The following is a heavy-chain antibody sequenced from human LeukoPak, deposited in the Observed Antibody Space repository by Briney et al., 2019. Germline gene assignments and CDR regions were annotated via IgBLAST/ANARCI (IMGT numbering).Heavy chain of an antibody. J-gene: IGHJ3*02. CDR2: IYHSGST. CDR3: ARSDGYNFDDAFDI. Sequence: PSETLSLTCTVSGYSISSGYYWGWIRQPPGKGLEWIGSIYHSGSTYYNPSLKSRVTISVDTSKNQFSLKLSSVTAADTAVYYCARSDGYNFDDAFDIWGQGTMVTVSS. V-gene: IGHV4-38-2*02. D-gene: IGHD5-24*01. CDR1: GYSISSGYY.